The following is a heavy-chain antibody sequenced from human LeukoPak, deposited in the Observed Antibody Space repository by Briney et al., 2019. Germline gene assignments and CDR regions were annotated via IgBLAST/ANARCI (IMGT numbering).Heavy chain of an antibody. CDR1: GFAFSSYA. V-gene: IGHV3-30*04. CDR2: ISYDGSDK. J-gene: IGHJ4*02. Sequence: GGSLRLSCAASGFAFSSYAMHWVRQAPGKGLEWVAVISYDGSDKYYADSVKGRFTISRDNSKNTLCLQMNSLRAEDTAVYYCARCPGYSSGPYYFDYWGQGTLVTVSS. CDR3: ARCPGYSSGPYYFDY. D-gene: IGHD6-19*01.